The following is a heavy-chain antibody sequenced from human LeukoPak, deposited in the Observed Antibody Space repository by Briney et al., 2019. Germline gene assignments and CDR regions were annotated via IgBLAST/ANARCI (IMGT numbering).Heavy chain of an antibody. Sequence: PSETLSLTCAVYGGSFSGYYWSWIRQPPGKGLEWIGGVNHSGSTNYNPSLKSRVTTSVDTSKNQFSLKLSSVTAADTAVYYCARGRFDGDYVGPNWFDPWGQETLVTVSS. CDR3: ARGRFDGDYVGPNWFDP. V-gene: IGHV4-34*01. CDR2: VNHSGST. J-gene: IGHJ5*02. D-gene: IGHD4-17*01. CDR1: GGSFSGYY.